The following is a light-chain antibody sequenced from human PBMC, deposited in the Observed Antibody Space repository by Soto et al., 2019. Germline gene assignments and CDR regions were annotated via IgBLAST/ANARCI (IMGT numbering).Light chain of an antibody. Sequence: EIVLTQSPATLSLFPGERATLSCRASQSVSRYLAWYQQKPGQAPRLLIYDASNRATGIPARFSGSGSGTDFTLTISSLEPEDFAVYYCQQRSNWPPITLGQGTRLEIK. CDR3: QQRSNWPPIT. CDR2: DAS. CDR1: QSVSRY. V-gene: IGKV3-11*01. J-gene: IGKJ5*01.